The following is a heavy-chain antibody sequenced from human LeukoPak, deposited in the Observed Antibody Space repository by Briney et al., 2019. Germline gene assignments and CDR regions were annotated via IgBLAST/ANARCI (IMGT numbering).Heavy chain of an antibody. D-gene: IGHD3-10*01. CDR1: GFTFSTYT. V-gene: IGHV3-21*01. Sequence: GGSLRLSCAASGFTFSTYTMNWVRQAPGKGLAWVSSITSISDYIYYADSVKGRFTISRDNAKNSLYLRMNSLRAEDTAVYYCARGLYGSGSYTFDYWGQGTLVTVSS. CDR3: ARGLYGSGSYTFDY. CDR2: ITSISDYI. J-gene: IGHJ4*02.